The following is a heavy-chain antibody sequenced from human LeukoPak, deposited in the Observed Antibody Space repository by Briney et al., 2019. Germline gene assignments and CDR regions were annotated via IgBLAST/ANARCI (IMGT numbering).Heavy chain of an antibody. J-gene: IGHJ4*02. CDR1: GGTFSSYA. CDR2: IIPIFGTA. V-gene: IGHV1-69*13. CDR3: ARDQSNYFDY. D-gene: IGHD6-6*01. Sequence: ASVKVSCKAYGGTFSSYAISWVRQAPGQGLEWMGGIIPIFGTANYAQKFQGRVTITADESTSTAYMELSSLRSEDTAVYYCARDQSNYFDYWGQGTLVTVSS.